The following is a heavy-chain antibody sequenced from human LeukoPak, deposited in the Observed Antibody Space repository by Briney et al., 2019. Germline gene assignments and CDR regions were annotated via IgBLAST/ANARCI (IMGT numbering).Heavy chain of an antibody. CDR3: ASHESYCDANWFHL. D-gene: IGHD4-17*01. V-gene: IGHV4-59*08. CDR2: IYYSGSP. J-gene: IGHJ5*02. CDR1: GGSISSYY. Sequence: SETLSLNCTVSGGSISSYYWSWIRQPPGKGLQCIGHIYYSGSPAYNPSITIRLTISVDPSTHQFSLQLSSVTAADTAGYYCASHESYCDANWFHLWGQGTLVTVSS.